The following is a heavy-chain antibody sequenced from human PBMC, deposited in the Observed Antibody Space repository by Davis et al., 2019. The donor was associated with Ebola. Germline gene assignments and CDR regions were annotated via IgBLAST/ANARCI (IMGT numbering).Heavy chain of an antibody. Sequence: PGGSLRLSCVASGFTFSSYGMSWVRQAPGKGLEWVAIISGSGGSTHYVDSVKGRFTISRDNSKNSLYLQMNSLRAEDTAVYYCSRAPDKAHQALYRCFDYWGQGTLVTVSS. CDR1: GFTFSSYG. CDR2: ISGSGGST. V-gene: IGHV3-23*01. D-gene: IGHD2-2*02. CDR3: SRAPDKAHQALYRCFDY. J-gene: IGHJ4*02.